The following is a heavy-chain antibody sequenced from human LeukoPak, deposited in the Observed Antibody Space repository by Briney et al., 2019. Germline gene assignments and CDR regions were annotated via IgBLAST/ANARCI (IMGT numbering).Heavy chain of an antibody. CDR1: GGSTNSNMDY. J-gene: IGHJ5*02. Sequence: SETLSLTCTVSGGSTNSNMDYWGWLRQPPGKPLEFSCNIYYIGTTYYHPSLKSRVSISIDTSKNQFSLRLSSVTTADTAVYYCARRPASSWYNSWGQGTLVTVSS. CDR3: ARRPASSWYNS. V-gene: IGHV4-39*01. D-gene: IGHD6-13*01. CDR2: IYYIGTT.